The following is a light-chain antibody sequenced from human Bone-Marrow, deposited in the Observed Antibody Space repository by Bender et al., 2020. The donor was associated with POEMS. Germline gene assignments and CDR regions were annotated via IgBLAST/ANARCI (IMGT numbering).Light chain of an antibody. J-gene: IGLJ2*01. Sequence: QSALTQPASVSGSPGQSITISCTGTSSDVGGYNYVSWYQQHPGKVPKLMIYEVTTRPSGVSNRFSGSKSGNTASLTISGLQVEDEADYYCASYTRGSTLVVFGGGTKLTVL. CDR2: EVT. CDR1: SSDVGGYNY. CDR3: ASYTRGSTLVV. V-gene: IGLV2-14*01.